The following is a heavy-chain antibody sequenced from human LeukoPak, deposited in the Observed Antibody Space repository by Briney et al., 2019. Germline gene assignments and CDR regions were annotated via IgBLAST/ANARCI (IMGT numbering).Heavy chain of an antibody. D-gene: IGHD3-9*01. CDR1: GGTFSSYA. J-gene: IGHJ4*02. V-gene: IGHV1-69*13. Sequence: SVKVSCKASGGTFSSYAISWVRQAPGQGLEWMGEIIPIFGTANYAQKFQGRVTITADESTSTAYMELSSLRSEDTAVCYCAIPNYDILTGPDLYYFDYWGQGTLVTVSS. CDR3: AIPNYDILTGPDLYYFDY. CDR2: IIPIFGTA.